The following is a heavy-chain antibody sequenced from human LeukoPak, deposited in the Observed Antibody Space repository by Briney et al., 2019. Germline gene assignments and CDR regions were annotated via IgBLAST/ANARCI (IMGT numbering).Heavy chain of an antibody. V-gene: IGHV1-18*01. CDR1: GYRFTTYG. J-gene: IGHJ4*02. Sequence: ASVKVSCKASGYRFTTYGISWVRQAPGQGLEWMGWINAYSGNTDYTQNLQGRVTMATATSTATAYMELRSLRSDDTAVYYCVFGECSSTSCYPRRDYWGQGTLVTVSS. CDR3: VFGECSSTSCYPRRDY. CDR2: INAYSGNT. D-gene: IGHD2-2*01.